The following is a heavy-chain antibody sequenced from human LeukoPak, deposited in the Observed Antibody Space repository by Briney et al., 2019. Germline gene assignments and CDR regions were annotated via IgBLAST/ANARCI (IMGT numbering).Heavy chain of an antibody. Sequence: GGSLRLSCAASGFTFSSYGMSWVRQAPGKGLEWVSAISVSGVNTYYAGSVKGRFTISRDNAKNSLYLQMNSLRAEDTAVYYCARDYYDSSGYTLRANWGQGTLVTVSS. D-gene: IGHD3-22*01. CDR1: GFTFSSYG. CDR3: ARDYYDSSGYTLRAN. J-gene: IGHJ4*02. CDR2: ISVSGVNT. V-gene: IGHV3-23*01.